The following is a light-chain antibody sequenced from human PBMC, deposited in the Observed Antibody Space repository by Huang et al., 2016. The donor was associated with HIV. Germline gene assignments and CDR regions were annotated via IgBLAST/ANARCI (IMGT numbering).Light chain of an antibody. Sequence: EIVLTQSPGTLSLSPGERATLSCRASLTISTTYLAWYQQQPGQAPRLLIYDASTRAPGIPDRFSGSGSGTDFTLTISRLEPEDFAVYYCQQYGSSLPYTFGQGTKLEIK. CDR3: QQYGSSLPYT. CDR2: DAS. V-gene: IGKV3-20*01. J-gene: IGKJ2*01. CDR1: LTISTTY.